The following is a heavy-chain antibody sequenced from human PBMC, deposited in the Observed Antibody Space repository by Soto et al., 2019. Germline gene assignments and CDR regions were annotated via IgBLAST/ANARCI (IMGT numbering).Heavy chain of an antibody. D-gene: IGHD3-3*02. CDR1: GVSISSSSYY. Sequence: SETLSLTCTVSGVSISSSSYYWGWVRQPPGKGLEWIGSIFYLGSSYYNPSLKSRVTMSVDTSKNQFSLRLRSVTAADTALYFCARHSLALRKNNWFDPWGQGIMVTVSS. V-gene: IGHV4-39*01. J-gene: IGHJ5*02. CDR2: IFYLGSS. CDR3: ARHSLALRKNNWFDP.